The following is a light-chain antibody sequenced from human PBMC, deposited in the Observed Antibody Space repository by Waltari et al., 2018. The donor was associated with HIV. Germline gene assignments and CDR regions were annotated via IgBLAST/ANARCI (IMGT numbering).Light chain of an antibody. J-gene: IGLJ2*01. Sequence: QSALTQPRSVSGSPGQSVTISCTGSSSDLGGYNYVSWYQQHPGKAPKLMIYGVSERPSGVPERFTGSKSGNTASLTISGLQAEDEAEYSCCSYAGNYAVIFGGGTKLTVL. V-gene: IGLV2-11*01. CDR3: CSYAGNYAVI. CDR1: SSDLGGYNY. CDR2: GVS.